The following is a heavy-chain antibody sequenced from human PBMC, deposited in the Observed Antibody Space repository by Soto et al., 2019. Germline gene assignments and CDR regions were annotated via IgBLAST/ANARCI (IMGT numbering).Heavy chain of an antibody. D-gene: IGHD4-17*01. V-gene: IGHV3-7*01. CDR2: IKQDGSEK. Sequence: GGSLRLSCAASGFTFSSYWMSWVRQAPGKGLEWVANIKQDGSEKYYVDSVKGRFTISRDNAKNSLYLQMNSLRAEDTAVYYCARDHYGDYWSYFDYWGQGTLVTVSS. J-gene: IGHJ4*02. CDR1: GFTFSSYW. CDR3: ARDHYGDYWSYFDY.